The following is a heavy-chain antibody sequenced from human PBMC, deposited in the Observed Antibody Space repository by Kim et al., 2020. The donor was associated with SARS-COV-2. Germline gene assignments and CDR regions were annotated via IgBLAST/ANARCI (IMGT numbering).Heavy chain of an antibody. CDR2: IYYSGST. CDR1: GGSISSYY. D-gene: IGHD3-22*01. J-gene: IGHJ4*02. Sequence: SETLSLTCTVSGGSISSYYWSWIRQPPGKGLEWIGYIYYSGSTNYNPSLKSRVTISVDTSKNQFSLKLSSVTAADTAVYYCARAEDIPGDYYDSSALRVSSGGGFDYWGQGTLVTVSS. V-gene: IGHV4-59*01. CDR3: ARAEDIPGDYYDSSALRVSSGGGFDY.